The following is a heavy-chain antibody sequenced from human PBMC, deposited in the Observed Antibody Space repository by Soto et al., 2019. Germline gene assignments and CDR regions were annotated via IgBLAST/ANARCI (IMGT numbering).Heavy chain of an antibody. J-gene: IGHJ3*01. Sequence: GESLKISCKGSGYSFTTYWMSWVRQMRGKALEWMGTIDPSDSYTNYSPSFRGHVTISADKSISTAYLQWSSLKDSDTAIYYCARMFFTNMAAAFSAFLTWGQGTVVTV. V-gene: IGHV5-10-1*01. CDR3: ARMFFTNMAAAFSAFLT. CDR1: GYSFTTYW. CDR2: IDPSDSYT. D-gene: IGHD6-13*01.